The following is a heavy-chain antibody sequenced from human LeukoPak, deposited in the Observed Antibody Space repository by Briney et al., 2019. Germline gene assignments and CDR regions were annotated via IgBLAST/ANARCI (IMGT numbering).Heavy chain of an antibody. CDR1: GFTFSSYA. V-gene: IGHV3-23*01. Sequence: GGSLRHSCAASGFTFSSYAMSWVRQAPGRGLEWVSAISGSGGSTYYADSVKGRFTTSRDNSKNTLCLQMNSLRAEDTAVYYCAKDKLFGTGKHDGNSRAPFDYWGQGTLVTVSS. J-gene: IGHJ4*02. CDR3: AKDKLFGTGKHDGNSRAPFDY. D-gene: IGHD4-23*01. CDR2: ISGSGGST.